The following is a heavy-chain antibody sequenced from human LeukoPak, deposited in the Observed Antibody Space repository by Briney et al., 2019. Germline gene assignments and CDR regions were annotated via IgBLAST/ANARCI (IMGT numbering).Heavy chain of an antibody. CDR1: GGSFSGYS. D-gene: IGHD6-13*01. J-gene: IGHJ4*02. CDR3: ASRPRYSSSWGEATFDY. Sequence: SETLSLTCAVYGGSFSGYSWTWIRQPPGKGLEWIGEINHGGSTNYNPSLKSRVTISVDTSKNQFSLNLNSVTAADTAVYYCASRPRYSSSWGEATFDYWGQGTLVTVSS. CDR2: INHGGST. V-gene: IGHV4-34*01.